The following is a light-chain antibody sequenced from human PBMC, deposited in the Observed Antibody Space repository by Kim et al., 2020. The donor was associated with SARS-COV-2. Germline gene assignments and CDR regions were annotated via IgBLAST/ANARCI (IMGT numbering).Light chain of an antibody. Sequence: EIVMTQFPATLSVSPGERATLSCRASQSVSSSLAWYQQRPGQAPRLLIYGASTRATGIPARFSGSGSGTEFTLTISSLQSEDFALYYCQQYKKWPPHTFGQGTKLEI. CDR3: QQYKKWPPHT. V-gene: IGKV3-15*01. J-gene: IGKJ2*01. CDR1: QSVSSS. CDR2: GAS.